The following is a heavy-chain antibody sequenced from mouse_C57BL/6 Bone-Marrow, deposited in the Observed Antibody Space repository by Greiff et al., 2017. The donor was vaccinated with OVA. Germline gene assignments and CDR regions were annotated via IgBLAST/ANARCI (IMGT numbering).Heavy chain of an antibody. CDR2: INPYNGGT. CDR3: ATLYGSSYDAMDY. CDR1: GYTFTDYY. D-gene: IGHD1-1*01. V-gene: IGHV1-19*01. Sequence: EVQLQQSGPVLVKPGASVKMSCKASGYTFTDYYMNWVKQSHGKSLEWIGVINPYNGGTSYNQKFKGKATLTVDKSSSTAYMELNSLTSEDSAVYYCATLYGSSYDAMDYWGQGTSVTVSS. J-gene: IGHJ4*01.